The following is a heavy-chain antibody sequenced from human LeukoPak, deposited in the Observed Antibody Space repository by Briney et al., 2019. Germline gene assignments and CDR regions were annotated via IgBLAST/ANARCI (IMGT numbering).Heavy chain of an antibody. CDR1: GGSLSGSY. D-gene: IGHD2/OR15-2a*01. CDR3: ARDPCSTINCPLRF. CDR2: INHSGRT. V-gene: IGHV4-34*01. Sequence: SETLSFTCAVYGGSLSGSYCTWIRQSPEKGLEWIGEINHSGRTNYNPSLESRATISVDTSNNQFSLKLRSVTAADTAVYYCARDPCSTINCPLRFWGQGTLVTVFS. J-gene: IGHJ4*02.